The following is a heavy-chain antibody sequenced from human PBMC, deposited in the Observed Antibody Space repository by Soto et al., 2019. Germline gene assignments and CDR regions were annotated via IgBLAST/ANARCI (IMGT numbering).Heavy chain of an antibody. CDR3: TRDRLTGTGGGFDP. J-gene: IGHJ5*02. Sequence: EVQLVESGGGLVQPGGSLRLSCAASRFTFSSYSMHWVRQAPGKGLEWMSYISSSSGTKYYADSVKGRFTISRDNAENSLFPQINSRRDEESAFYYCTRDRLTGTGGGFDPWGQGTLVTVSS. CDR1: RFTFSSYS. V-gene: IGHV3-48*02. D-gene: IGHD1-20*01. CDR2: ISSSSGTK.